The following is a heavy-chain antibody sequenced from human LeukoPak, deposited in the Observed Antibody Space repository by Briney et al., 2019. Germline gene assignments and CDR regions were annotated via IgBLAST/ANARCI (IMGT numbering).Heavy chain of an antibody. J-gene: IGHJ4*02. Sequence: PSETLSLTCAVYGGSSSGYYWSWIRQPPGKGLEWIGEINHSGSTNYNPSLKSRVTISVDTSKNQFSLKLSSVTAADTAVYYCARLDCSSTSCYFDYWGQGTLVTVSS. CDR1: GGSSSGYY. D-gene: IGHD2-2*01. CDR3: ARLDCSSTSCYFDY. CDR2: INHSGST. V-gene: IGHV4-34*01.